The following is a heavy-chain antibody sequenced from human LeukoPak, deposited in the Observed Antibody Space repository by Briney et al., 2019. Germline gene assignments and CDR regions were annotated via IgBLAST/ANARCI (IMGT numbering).Heavy chain of an antibody. CDR2: ISGSGGST. D-gene: IGHD3-10*01. J-gene: IGHJ4*02. V-gene: IGHV3-23*01. Sequence: QAGGSLRLSCAASGFTFSSYAMSWVRQAPGKGLEWVSAISGSGGSTYYADSVKGWFTISRDNSKNTLYLQMNSLRAEDTAVYYCAKSLRFGVADVLDYWGQGTLVTVSS. CDR3: AKSLRFGVADVLDY. CDR1: GFTFSSYA.